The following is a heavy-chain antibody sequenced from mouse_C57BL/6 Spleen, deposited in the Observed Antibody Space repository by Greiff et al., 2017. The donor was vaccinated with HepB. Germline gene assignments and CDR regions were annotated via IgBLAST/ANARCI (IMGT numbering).Heavy chain of an antibody. J-gene: IGHJ1*03. CDR3: ARGPYYGSSDWYFDV. CDR2: SRNKANDYTT. CDR1: GFTFSDFY. D-gene: IGHD1-1*01. V-gene: IGHV7-1*01. Sequence: EVMLVESGGGLVQSGRSLRLSCATSGFTFSDFYMEWVRQAPGKGLEWIAASRNKANDYTTEYSASVKGRFIVSRDTSQSILYLQMNALRAEDTAIYYCARGPYYGSSDWYFDVWGTGTTVTVSS.